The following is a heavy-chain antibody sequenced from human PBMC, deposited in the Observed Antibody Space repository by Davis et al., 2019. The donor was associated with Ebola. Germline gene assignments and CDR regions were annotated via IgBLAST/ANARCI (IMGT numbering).Heavy chain of an antibody. CDR3: AKRDIIRWYFGD. D-gene: IGHD2-15*01. CDR1: GFTFSAHD. CDR2: INSGGDRT. Sequence: GESLKISCAASGFTFSAHDMTWVRQAPGKGLEWVSAINSGGDRTWYADSVTGRFTISRDNAKNTLYLQISSLGVGDTAVYYCAKRDIIRWYFGDWGQGSLVTVSS. J-gene: IGHJ4*02. V-gene: IGHV3-23*01.